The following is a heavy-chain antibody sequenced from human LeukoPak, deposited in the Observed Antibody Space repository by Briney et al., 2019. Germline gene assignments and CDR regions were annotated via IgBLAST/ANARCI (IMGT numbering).Heavy chain of an antibody. J-gene: IGHJ6*02. CDR2: IYHSGST. CDR1: GGSISSGGSS. D-gene: IGHD3-10*01. CDR3: AGAGSGTYGMDV. Sequence: SETLSLTCAVSGGSISSGGSSWSWIRQPPGKGLEWIGYIYHSGSTYYNPSLKSRVTISVDRSKNQFSLKLSSVTAADTAVYYCAGAGSGTYGMDVWGQGTTVTVSS. V-gene: IGHV4-30-2*01.